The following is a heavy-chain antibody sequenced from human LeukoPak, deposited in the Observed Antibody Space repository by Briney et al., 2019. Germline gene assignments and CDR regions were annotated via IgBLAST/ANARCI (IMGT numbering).Heavy chain of an antibody. V-gene: IGHV3-21*01. CDR2: ISSSSSYI. CDR1: GFTFSSYS. D-gene: IGHD3-9*01. J-gene: IGHJ4*02. CDR3: ARRQRAYYDILTGYSFDY. Sequence: GGSLRLSCAASGFTFSSYSMNWVRQAPGKGLEWVSSISSSSSYIYYADSVKGRFTISRDNAKNSLYLQMNSLRAEDTAVYYCARRQRAYYDILTGYSFDYWGQGTLVTVSS.